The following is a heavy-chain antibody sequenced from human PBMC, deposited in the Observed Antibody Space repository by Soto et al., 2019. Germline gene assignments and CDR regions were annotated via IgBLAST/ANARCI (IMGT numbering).Heavy chain of an antibody. CDR3: VRRVSGNYDY. D-gene: IGHD1-7*01. CDR1: GFTFSSYD. CDR2: ISSNGGTT. V-gene: IGHV3-64*01. Sequence: EVQLAESGGGMVQPGGSLRLSCVASGFTFSSYDMHWVRQAPGKGLEYVSSISSNGGTTYYGNSVKGRFTISRDNSKNTLYLQMGSLRAEDMAVYYFVRRVSGNYDYWSQGTLVTVSS. J-gene: IGHJ4*02.